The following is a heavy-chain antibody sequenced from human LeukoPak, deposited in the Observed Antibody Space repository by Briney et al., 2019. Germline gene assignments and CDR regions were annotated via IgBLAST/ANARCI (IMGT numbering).Heavy chain of an antibody. V-gene: IGHV1-69*05. CDR3: ARDLVAGIFDY. CDR1: GGTFSSYA. CDR2: IIPIFGTA. D-gene: IGHD6-19*01. Sequence: SVKVSCKASGGTFSSYAISWVRQAPGQGLEWMGRIIPIFGTANCAQRFQGRVTITTDESTSTAYMELSSLRSEDTAVYYCARDLVAGIFDYWGQGTLVTVSS. J-gene: IGHJ4*02.